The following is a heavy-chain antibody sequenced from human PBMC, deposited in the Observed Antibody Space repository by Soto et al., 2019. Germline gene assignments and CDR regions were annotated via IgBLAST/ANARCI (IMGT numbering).Heavy chain of an antibody. V-gene: IGHV3-30-3*02. J-gene: IGHJ5*02. CDR2: ISYDGSNK. D-gene: IGHD3-3*01. Sequence: QVQLVESGGGVVQPGRSLRLSCAASGFTFSSYAMHWVRQAPGKGLEWVAVISYDGSNKYYADSVKGRFTISRDNSKNTLYLQMNSLRAEDTAVYYCAKTDRYYAFPFDPWGQGTLVTVSS. CDR3: AKTDRYYAFPFDP. CDR1: GFTFSSYA.